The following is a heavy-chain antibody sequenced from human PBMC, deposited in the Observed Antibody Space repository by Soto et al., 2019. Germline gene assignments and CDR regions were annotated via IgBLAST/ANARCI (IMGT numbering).Heavy chain of an antibody. CDR2: NRGKGNNYAT. D-gene: IGHD4-4*01. Sequence: GCLRLSCAGSGFTFSGSALHWVRQASGIGLEWVGRNRGKGNNYATTYSASVKGRFTISRDDSTNTAYLQMNSLNTEDTAVYYCARPLTKPGAVTAGLDVWGQGTTVTVSS. V-gene: IGHV3-73*01. CDR1: GFTFSGSA. CDR3: ARPLTKPGAVTAGLDV. J-gene: IGHJ6*02.